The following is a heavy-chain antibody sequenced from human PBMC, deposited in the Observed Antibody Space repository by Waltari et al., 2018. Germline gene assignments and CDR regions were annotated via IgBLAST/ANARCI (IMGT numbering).Heavy chain of an antibody. D-gene: IGHD2-2*01. V-gene: IGHV1-46*01. CDR3: ARDDGYCSSTSCYPGY. CDR2: NNPRGGST. J-gene: IGHJ4*02. Sequence: QVQLVQSGAEVKKPGASVKVSCKASGYTFTSYYMHWVRQAPGQGLEWMGINNPRGGSTSYAQKFQGRVTMTRDTSTSTVYMELSSLRSEDTAVYYCARDDGYCSSTSCYPGYWGQGTLVTVSS. CDR1: GYTFTSYY.